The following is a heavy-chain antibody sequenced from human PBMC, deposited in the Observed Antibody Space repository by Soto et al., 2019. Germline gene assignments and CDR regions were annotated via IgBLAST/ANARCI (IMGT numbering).Heavy chain of an antibody. Sequence: PSETLSLTCTVSGGSISSYYWSWIRQPPGKGLEWIGYIYYSGSTNYNPSLKSRVTISVDTSKNQFSLKLSSVTAAGTAVYYCARENPPAAGSYYDYWGQGTLVTVS. V-gene: IGHV4-59*01. CDR1: GGSISSYY. D-gene: IGHD6-13*01. J-gene: IGHJ4*02. CDR2: IYYSGST. CDR3: ARENPPAAGSYYDY.